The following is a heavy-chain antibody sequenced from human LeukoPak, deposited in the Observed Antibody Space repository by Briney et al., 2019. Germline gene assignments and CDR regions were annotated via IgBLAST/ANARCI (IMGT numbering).Heavy chain of an antibody. D-gene: IGHD3-16*02. Sequence: SETLSLTCAVYGGSFSGYYWSWIRQPPGKGLEWIGEINHSGSTNYNPSLKSRVTISVDTSKNQFSLKLSSVTAADTAVYYCARGCMITFGGVIVIGDFDYWGQGTLVTVSS. CDR3: ARGCMITFGGVIVIGDFDY. CDR2: INHSGST. J-gene: IGHJ4*02. CDR1: GGSFSGYY. V-gene: IGHV4-34*01.